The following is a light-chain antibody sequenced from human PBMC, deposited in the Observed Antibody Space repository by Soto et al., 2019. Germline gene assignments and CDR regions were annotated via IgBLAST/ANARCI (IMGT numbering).Light chain of an antibody. Sequence: QSVLTQPASVSGSPGQSITISCTGTSSNVGGYNFVSWYQHHPGKAPKLIIYDVSNRPAGVSNRFSGSKSGNTASLTISGLQAEDEAKYYCGSYTTTSIHLFGGGTKLTVL. V-gene: IGLV2-14*03. CDR1: SSNVGGYNF. J-gene: IGLJ2*01. CDR2: DVS. CDR3: GSYTTTSIHL.